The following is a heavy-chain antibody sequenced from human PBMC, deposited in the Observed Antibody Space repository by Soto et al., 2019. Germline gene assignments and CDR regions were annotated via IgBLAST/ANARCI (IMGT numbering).Heavy chain of an antibody. CDR2: IYYSGST. Sequence: SETLSLTCTVSGGSISSSSYYWGWIRQPPGKGLEWIGSIYYSGSTYYNPSLKSRVTISVDTSKNQFSLKLSSVTAADTAVYYCARHAETYYYDSSGYFVDYWGQGTLVTVSS. V-gene: IGHV4-39*01. D-gene: IGHD3-22*01. J-gene: IGHJ4*02. CDR3: ARHAETYYYDSSGYFVDY. CDR1: GGSISSSSYY.